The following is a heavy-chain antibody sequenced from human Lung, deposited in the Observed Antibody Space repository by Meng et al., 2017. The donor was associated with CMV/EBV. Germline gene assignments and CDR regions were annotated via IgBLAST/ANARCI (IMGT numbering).Heavy chain of an antibody. Sequence: SXXVSXKAPGDTFSKYVTSWVRQAPGQGLEWMGGIIPMRAATNYAQRFQGRVTITADKSTATVYMELSSPRSKDTAVYYCVGSEEFYHFRSGWEWYYHYGMDVXGPGXTVTVSS. D-gene: IGHD3-3*01. CDR1: GDTFSKYV. J-gene: IGHJ6*02. CDR3: VGSEEFYHFRSGWEWYYHYGMDV. CDR2: IIPMRAAT. V-gene: IGHV1-69*10.